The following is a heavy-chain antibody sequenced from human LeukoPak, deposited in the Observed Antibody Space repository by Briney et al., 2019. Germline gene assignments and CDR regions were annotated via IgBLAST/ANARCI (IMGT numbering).Heavy chain of an antibody. D-gene: IGHD6-19*01. CDR3: ARFYSGPSGWFVLWYFDL. CDR1: GGSISSYY. J-gene: IGHJ2*01. CDR2: IYTSGST. V-gene: IGHV4-4*07. Sequence: PSETLSLTCTVSGGSISSYYWSWIRQPAGKGLEWIGRIYTSGSTNYNPSLKSRVTMSLDTSKNRFFLKLSSVTAADTAVYYCARFYSGPSGWFVLWYFDLWGRGTLVTVSS.